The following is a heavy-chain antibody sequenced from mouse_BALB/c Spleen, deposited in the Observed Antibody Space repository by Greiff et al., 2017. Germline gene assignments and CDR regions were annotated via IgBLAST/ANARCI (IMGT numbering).Heavy chain of an antibody. CDR1: GFSLSRYS. J-gene: IGHJ3*01. Sequence: VMLVESGPGLVAPSQSLSITCTVSGFSLSRYSVHWVRQPPGKGLEWLGMIWGGGSTDYNSALKSRLSISKDNSKSQVFLKMNSLQTDDTAMYYCARNDHYYGSSGAYWGQGTLVTVSA. V-gene: IGHV2-6-4*01. CDR2: IWGGGST. D-gene: IGHD1-1*01. CDR3: ARNDHYYGSSGAY.